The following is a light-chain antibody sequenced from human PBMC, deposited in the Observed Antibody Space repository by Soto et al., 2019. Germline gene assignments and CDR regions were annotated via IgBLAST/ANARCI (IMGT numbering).Light chain of an antibody. CDR3: QQYGTSPWA. J-gene: IGKJ1*01. CDR2: AAS. V-gene: IGKV3-20*01. CDR1: QSVGRNY. Sequence: EIVLTQFPGTLSLSPGERATLSCRASQSVGRNYVAWYQQKPGQAPRVIIYAASNRASGIPDRLSGSGSGSDFTLTISRLEPEDFAVYYCQQYGTSPWAFGQGTKVEIK.